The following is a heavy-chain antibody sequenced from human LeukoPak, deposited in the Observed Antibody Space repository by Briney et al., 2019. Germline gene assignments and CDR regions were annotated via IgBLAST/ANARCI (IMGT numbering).Heavy chain of an antibody. Sequence: PGGSLRLSCAASGFTFDDYAMHWVRQVPGKGLEWVSGISWNSGSRGYVDSVKGRFTISRGGNYMFLQMNSLRVEDTALYYCVKDRELELRYHFDYWSQGTLVTVSS. J-gene: IGHJ4*02. CDR3: VKDRELELRYHFDY. CDR1: GFTFDDYA. D-gene: IGHD1-7*01. CDR2: ISWNSGSR. V-gene: IGHV3-9*01.